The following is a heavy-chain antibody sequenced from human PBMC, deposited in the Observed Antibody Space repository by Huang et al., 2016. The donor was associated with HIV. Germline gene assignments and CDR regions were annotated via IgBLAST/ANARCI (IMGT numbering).Heavy chain of an antibody. CDR3: ARAGSGWALDAFDI. CDR1: GYSFTDYD. J-gene: IGHJ3*02. CDR2: MNPVNGDT. V-gene: IGHV1-8*03. Sequence: QVQLVQSGAEVKKPGASVKVSCKGSGYSFTDYDINWVRQATGQGLEWMVWMNPVNGDTGYAQKFQGRVTFSRNTSVNTAYMELSSLRSDDTAVYYCARAGSGWALDAFDIWGQGTVVIVSS. D-gene: IGHD6-19*01.